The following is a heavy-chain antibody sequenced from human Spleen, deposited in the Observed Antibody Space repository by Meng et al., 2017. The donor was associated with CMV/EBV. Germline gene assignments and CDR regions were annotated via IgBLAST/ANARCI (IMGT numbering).Heavy chain of an antibody. CDR1: GFTFSSYA. Sequence: GESLKISCAASGFTFSSYAMHWVRQAPGKGLEWVAIISHDGSNKDYADSVKGRFTISRDNSKNTLYLQMNSLRAEDTAVYYCARNTPGWHYYYYGMDVWGQGTTVTVSS. V-gene: IGHV3-30*04. D-gene: IGHD2-15*01. CDR2: ISHDGSNK. CDR3: ARNTPGWHYYYYGMDV. J-gene: IGHJ6*02.